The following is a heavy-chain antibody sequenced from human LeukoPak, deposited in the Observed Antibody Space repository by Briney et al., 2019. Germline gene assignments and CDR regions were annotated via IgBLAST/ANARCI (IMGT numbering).Heavy chain of an antibody. V-gene: IGHV4-38-2*01. CDR3: ARVAGNNRQGADY. Sequence: SETLSLTCEVSGFSISSIYYWGWIRQSPGKGLEWIATIYNSETTYYNPSPKSRVTISMDTSKNQFSLRLTSVTAADTAVYFCARVAGNNRQGADYWGQGILVTVSS. CDR1: GFSISSIYY. D-gene: IGHD1-14*01. J-gene: IGHJ4*02. CDR2: IYNSETT.